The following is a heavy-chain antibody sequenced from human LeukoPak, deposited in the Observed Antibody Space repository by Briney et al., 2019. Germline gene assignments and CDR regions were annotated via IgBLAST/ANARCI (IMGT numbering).Heavy chain of an antibody. D-gene: IGHD6-19*01. CDR1: GYTFTSYG. CDR2: ISGYNGNT. J-gene: IGHJ4*02. V-gene: IGHV1-18*01. CDR3: ARDLKMGYSSGRYSWGSGSSNDY. Sequence: ASVKVSCKASGYTFTSYGMSWVRQAPGKGLEWMGWISGYNGNTNYAQKLQGRVTMTTDTSTSTVYMELRSLRSDDTAVYYCARDLKMGYSSGRYSWGSGSSNDYWGQGTLVTVSS.